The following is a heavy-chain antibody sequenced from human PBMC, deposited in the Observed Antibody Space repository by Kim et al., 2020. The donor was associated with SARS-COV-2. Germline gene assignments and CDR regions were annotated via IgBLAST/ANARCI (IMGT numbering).Heavy chain of an antibody. D-gene: IGHD3-22*01. CDR3: GRGNYYESMTLSDYYNG. V-gene: IGHV3-30-3*01. CDR1: GLNFDSSA. J-gene: IGHJ6*01. Sequence: GGSLRLSCAASGLNFDSSAMNWVRQTPGKGLEWVAVISYDGRNKDYADSVKGRFTISRDNSKSTLYLEMNSLRVEDTALYYCGRGNYYESMTLSDYYNG. CDR2: ISYDGRNK.